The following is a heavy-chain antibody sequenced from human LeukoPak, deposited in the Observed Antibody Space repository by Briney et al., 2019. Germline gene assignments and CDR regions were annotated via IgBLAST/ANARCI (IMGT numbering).Heavy chain of an antibody. CDR1: GGSITSYY. CDR3: AMGMWIQPFDY. CDR2: IYTSGST. J-gene: IGHJ4*02. V-gene: IGHV4-4*07. Sequence: PSETLSLTCTVSGGSITSYYWSWIRQPAGKGLEWIGRIYTSGSTNYNPSLKSRVTMSVDTSKNQFSLKLSSVTAADTAVYYCAMGMWIQPFDYWGQGTLVTVSS. D-gene: IGHD5-18*01.